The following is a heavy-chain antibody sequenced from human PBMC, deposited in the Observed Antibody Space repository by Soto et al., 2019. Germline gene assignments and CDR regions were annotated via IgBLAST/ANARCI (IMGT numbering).Heavy chain of an antibody. D-gene: IGHD2-21*01. CDR2: IRSKANNYAT. CDR3: MSLVVVIATAPYLDV. J-gene: IGHJ6*03. CDR1: GLTFSGSA. V-gene: IGHV3-73*01. Sequence: EVQLVESGGGLVQPGGSLKLSCAASGLTFSGSAMHWVRQASGKGLEWVGRIRSKANNYATAYAASVKGSFTISRDDSTNTAYLQRNSLKTEDTAVYYCMSLVVVIATAPYLDVWGKGTTVTVSS.